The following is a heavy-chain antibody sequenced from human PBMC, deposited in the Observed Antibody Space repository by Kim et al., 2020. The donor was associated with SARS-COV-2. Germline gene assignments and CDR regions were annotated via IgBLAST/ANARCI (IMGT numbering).Heavy chain of an antibody. D-gene: IGHD5-12*01. CDR3: AREFGTINNFDF. V-gene: IGHV7-4-1*02. CDR1: GYIFTGHT. J-gene: IGHJ4*02. Sequence: ASVKVSCKASGYIFTGHTIHWLRQAPGQGLEWLGKMYTNSGNPTYAQGFTGRLVLSLDTSVSTAYLHLSSLTAEDTAVFYCAREFGTINNFDFWGQGTLVTGSS. CDR2: MYTNSGNP.